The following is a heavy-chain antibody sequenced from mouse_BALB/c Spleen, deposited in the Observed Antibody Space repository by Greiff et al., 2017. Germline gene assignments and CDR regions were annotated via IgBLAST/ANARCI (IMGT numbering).Heavy chain of an antibody. J-gene: IGHJ3*01. CDR1: GFTFSSYT. Sequence: EVMLVESGGGLVQPGGSLKLSCAASGFTFSSYTMSWVRQTPEKRLEWVAYISNGGGSTYYPDTVKGRFTISRDNAKNTLYLQMSSLKSEDTAMYYCARHEGTARATFAYWGQGTLVTVSA. CDR2: ISNGGGST. V-gene: IGHV5-12-2*01. D-gene: IGHD3-2*01. CDR3: ARHEGTARATFAY.